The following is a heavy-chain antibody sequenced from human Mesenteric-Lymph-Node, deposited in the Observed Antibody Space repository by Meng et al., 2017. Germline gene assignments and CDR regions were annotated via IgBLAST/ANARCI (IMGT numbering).Heavy chain of an antibody. CDR1: GFTFSSYA. V-gene: IGHV3-30*07. CDR2: ISYDGSNK. D-gene: IGHD6-19*01. J-gene: IGHJ4*02. Sequence: GESLKISCAASGFTFSSYAMHWVRQAPGKGLEWVAVISYDGSNKYYADSVKGRFTISRDNSKNTLYLQMNSLRAEDTAVYYCARVSAGSSGWEDYWGQGTLVTVSS. CDR3: ARVSAGSSGWEDY.